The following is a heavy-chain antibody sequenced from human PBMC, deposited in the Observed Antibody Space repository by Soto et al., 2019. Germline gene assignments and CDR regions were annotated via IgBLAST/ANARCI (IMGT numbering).Heavy chain of an antibody. V-gene: IGHV3-33*01. D-gene: IGHD3-10*01. CDR3: ARDLLSYYGSGSYYNVGLLFDY. CDR1: GFTFSSYG. CDR2: IWYDGSNK. Sequence: PGGSLRLSCAASGFTFSSYGMHWVRQAPGKGLEWVAVIWYDGSNKYYADSVKGRFTISRDNSKNTLYLQMNSLRAEDTAVYYCARDLLSYYGSGSYYNVGLLFDYWGQGTLVTVSS. J-gene: IGHJ4*02.